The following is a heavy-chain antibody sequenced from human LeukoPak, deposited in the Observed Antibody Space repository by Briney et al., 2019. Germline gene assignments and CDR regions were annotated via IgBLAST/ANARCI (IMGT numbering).Heavy chain of an antibody. CDR2: INLNSGGT. D-gene: IGHD2-21*02. V-gene: IGHV1-2*02. CDR1: GYTFTAYY. J-gene: IGHJ4*02. Sequence: ASVKVSCKASGYTFTAYYMHWVRQAPGQGLEWMGWINLNSGGTNSAQKFKGRVTMTRDTSISAAYMELSRLGSDDTAVYYCARVAGGDWYYFDFWGQGTLVTVSS. CDR3: ARVAGGDWYYFDF.